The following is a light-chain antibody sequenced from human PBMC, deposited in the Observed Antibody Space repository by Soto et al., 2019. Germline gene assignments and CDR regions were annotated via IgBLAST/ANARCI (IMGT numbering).Light chain of an antibody. V-gene: IGKV3-15*01. CDR1: QSVSSN. J-gene: IGKJ5*01. Sequence: DIVMTQTPATLSVSPGERATLSCRASQSVSSNLAWYQQKPGQAPRLLIYGASTRATGIPARFSGSGSGTDFTLTISSLEPEDFAVYYCQQRYNWMITFGQGTRLEIK. CDR3: QQRYNWMIT. CDR2: GAS.